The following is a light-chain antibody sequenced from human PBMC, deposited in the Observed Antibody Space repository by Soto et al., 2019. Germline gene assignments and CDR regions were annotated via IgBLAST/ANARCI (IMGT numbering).Light chain of an antibody. CDR2: AAS. CDR1: QGISNW. V-gene: IGKV1-12*01. Sequence: DIQMTQSPSSVSAYVGDRVTITCRASQGISNWLAWYQQQPGKAPKLLIYAASSLQSGVPSRFSGGGSGTHFTLIISGRQPEDFAAYYCQQTNTSRPLTFGGGTKVEIK. J-gene: IGKJ4*01. CDR3: QQTNTSRPLT.